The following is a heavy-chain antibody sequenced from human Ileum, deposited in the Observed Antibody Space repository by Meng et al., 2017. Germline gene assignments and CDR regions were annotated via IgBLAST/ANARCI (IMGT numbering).Heavy chain of an antibody. CDR1: GYTFSAYY. V-gene: IGHV1-2*02. CDR3: ARGGSGWYYFDY. J-gene: IGHJ4*02. D-gene: IGHD6-19*01. CDR2: INPNSGGT. Sequence: ASVKVSCKASGYTFSAYYMHWVQQVPGQGLEWMGWINPNSGGTISAQQFQGRVTMTRDTSISTAYMEVTRLTSDDTAVYYCARGGSGWYYFDYWGQGTLVTVSS.